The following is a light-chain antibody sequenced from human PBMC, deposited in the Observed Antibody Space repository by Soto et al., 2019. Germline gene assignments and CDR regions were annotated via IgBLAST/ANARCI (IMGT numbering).Light chain of an antibody. CDR3: ETWDSGVIFFV. V-gene: IGLV1-51*02. Sequence: QSVLTQPPSVSAAPGQKVTMSCSGGSSNIGNYYVSWHQQFPGTAPKLLIYENDKRPSGIPDRFSGSKSGTSATLGITGLQLGDGAVYYGETWDSGVIFFVFEMGPR. J-gene: IGLJ1*01. CDR2: END. CDR1: SSNIGNYY.